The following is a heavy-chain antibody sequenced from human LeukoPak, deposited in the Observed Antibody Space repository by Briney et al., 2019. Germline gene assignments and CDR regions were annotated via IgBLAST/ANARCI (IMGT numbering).Heavy chain of an antibody. CDR2: INHSGST. CDR3: ASSFYYDSSANPAYFDY. CDR1: GGSFSGYY. D-gene: IGHD3-22*01. Sequence: SETLSLTCAVYGGSFSGYYWSWIRQPPGKGLEWIGEINHSGSTNYNPSLKTRLTISVDTSKNQFSLKLSSVTAADTAVYYCASSFYYDSSANPAYFDYWGQGTLVTVSS. V-gene: IGHV4-34*01. J-gene: IGHJ4*02.